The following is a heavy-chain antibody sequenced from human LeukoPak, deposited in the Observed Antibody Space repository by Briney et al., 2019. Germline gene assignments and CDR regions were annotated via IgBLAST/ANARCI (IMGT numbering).Heavy chain of an antibody. V-gene: IGHV3-7*03. Sequence: GGSLRLSCAASGVTFSSYAMSWVRQAPGKGLEWVANIKQDGSEKYYVDSVKGRFTISRDNAKNSVYLQMNSLRGEDTAVYYCVRDWDYGGQGTLVTVSS. J-gene: IGHJ4*02. CDR1: GVTFSSYA. CDR3: VRDWDY. CDR2: IKQDGSEK.